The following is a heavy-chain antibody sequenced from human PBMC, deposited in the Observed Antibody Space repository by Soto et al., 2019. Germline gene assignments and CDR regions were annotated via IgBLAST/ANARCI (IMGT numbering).Heavy chain of an antibody. D-gene: IGHD3-3*01. CDR2: IYYSGST. CDR3: ARVDGYDFWSGSESTKFDP. Sequence: SETLSLTCTVSGGSISSGGYYWSWIRQHPGKGLEWIGYIYYSGSTYYNPCLKSRVTISVDTSKNQFSLKLSSVTAADTAVYYCARVDGYDFWSGSESTKFDPWGEGTLVTVSS. J-gene: IGHJ5*02. V-gene: IGHV4-31*03. CDR1: GGSISSGGYY.